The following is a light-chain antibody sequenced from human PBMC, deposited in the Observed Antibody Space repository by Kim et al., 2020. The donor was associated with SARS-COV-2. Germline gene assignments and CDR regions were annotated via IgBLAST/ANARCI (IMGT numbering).Light chain of an antibody. J-gene: IGKJ2*01. Sequence: DIQMTHSPSSLSASEGDRVTIRCRASQSIARFLNWYQKKPGKAPKLLISAASNLQSGVPSRFSGSGSGTDFTLTMSSLQPEDFATYYCQQSYRSPFSFGQGTKLEI. CDR3: QQSYRSPFS. CDR2: AAS. V-gene: IGKV1-39*01. CDR1: QSIARF.